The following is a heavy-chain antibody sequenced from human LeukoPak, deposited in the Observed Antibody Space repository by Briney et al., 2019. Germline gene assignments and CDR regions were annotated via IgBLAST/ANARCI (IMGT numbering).Heavy chain of an antibody. CDR3: ARYVWGSYPTFEDY. V-gene: IGHV4-59*01. CDR2: ISYSGSP. CDR1: GGSISSYY. D-gene: IGHD3-16*02. J-gene: IGHJ4*02. Sequence: TETLSLTCTVSGGSISSYYWSSIRQPPGKGLAWIAYISYSGSPNYNPSLKSRVTISVDTSKNQCSLELSSVLAADTAVYYCARYVWGSYPTFEDYWGQGTLVTVSS.